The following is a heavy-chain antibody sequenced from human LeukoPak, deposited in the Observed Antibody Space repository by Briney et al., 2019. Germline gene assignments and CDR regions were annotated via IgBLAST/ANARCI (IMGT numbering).Heavy chain of an antibody. CDR3: AKIPVGFWNYYYFNEGDY. V-gene: IGHV3-23*01. J-gene: IGHJ4*02. D-gene: IGHD3-3*01. CDR1: GFTFSSYA. CDR2: ISGSGGSS. Sequence: GGSLRLSCAASGFTFSSYAMSWVRQAPGKGLEWVSVISGSGGSSFSVDSVKGRFTISRDNSKNTLYLQMNSLRAEDTAVYYCAKIPVGFWNYYYFNEGDYWGQGTLVTVSS.